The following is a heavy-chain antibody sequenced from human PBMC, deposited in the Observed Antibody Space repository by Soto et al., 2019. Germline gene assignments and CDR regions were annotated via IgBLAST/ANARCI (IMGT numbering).Heavy chain of an antibody. CDR3: AKDKIVTMMVDYYGMDV. Sequence: GGSLRLSCAASGFTFSSYSMSWVRQAPGKGLEWVSGFRTSGDGGTTYYEDSVKGRFTISRDNSKNTLFLQMNSLRAEDTAIYYCAKDKIVTMMVDYYGMDVLRQVTTVTVAS. CDR2: FRTSGDGGTT. V-gene: IGHV3-23*01. D-gene: IGHD3-22*01. CDR1: GFTFSSYS. J-gene: IGHJ6*02.